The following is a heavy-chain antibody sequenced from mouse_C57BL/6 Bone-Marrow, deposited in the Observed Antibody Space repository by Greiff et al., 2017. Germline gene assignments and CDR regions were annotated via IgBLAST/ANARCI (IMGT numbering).Heavy chain of an antibody. Sequence: DVKLVESGAELVRPGASVKLSCTASGFNIKDDYMHWVKQRPEQGLEWIGWIDPENGDTEYASKFQGKATITADTSSNTAYLQLSSLTSEDTAVYYCTTPATYYFDYWGQGTTLTGSS. CDR1: GFNIKDDY. CDR2: IDPENGDT. CDR3: TTPATYYFDY. J-gene: IGHJ2*01. V-gene: IGHV14-4*01. D-gene: IGHD1-1*01.